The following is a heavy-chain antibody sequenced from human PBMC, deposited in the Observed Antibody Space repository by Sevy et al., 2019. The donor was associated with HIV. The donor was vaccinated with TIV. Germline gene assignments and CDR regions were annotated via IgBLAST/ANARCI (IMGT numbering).Heavy chain of an antibody. D-gene: IGHD3-3*01. CDR1: GYTFTDYY. J-gene: IGHJ6*02. CDR3: AREFYDSCSGPIDFFYGMDV. Sequence: ASVKVSCKASGYTFTDYYTHWVRQAPGQGLEWMGWIDPKSGGTKYAQKFKGRITMTKDTSIRTAYLEVSRLRSDDTAVYVCAREFYDSCSGPIDFFYGMDVWGQGTTVTVSS. V-gene: IGHV1-2*02. CDR2: IDPKSGGT.